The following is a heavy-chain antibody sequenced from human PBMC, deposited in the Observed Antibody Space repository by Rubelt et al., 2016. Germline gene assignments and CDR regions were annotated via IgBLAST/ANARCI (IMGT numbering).Heavy chain of an antibody. CDR2: KSYDGSNK. CDR3: AKDSLRFLEWLLDY. Sequence: EFGGGVVQPGRSLRLSCAASGFTFSSYGMHWVRQAPGKGLEWVAVKSYDGSNKYYADSVKGRFTISRDNSKNTLYLQMNSLRAEDTAVYYCAKDSLRFLEWLLDYWGQGTLVTVSS. D-gene: IGHD3-3*01. V-gene: IGHV3-30*18. J-gene: IGHJ4*02. CDR1: GFTFSSYG.